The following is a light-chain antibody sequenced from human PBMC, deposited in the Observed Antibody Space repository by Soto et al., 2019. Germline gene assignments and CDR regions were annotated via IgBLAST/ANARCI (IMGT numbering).Light chain of an antibody. V-gene: IGKV4-1*01. CDR2: WAS. Sequence: DIVMTQSPDSLAVSLGERATINCKSSQSLLYSSNNKNYLAWYQQKPGQPPKLLVYWASTRDSGVPDRFSGSGSGTDFTLTISSLQAEDVAIYYCQQYYSVPMWTFGQGTKVEIK. CDR1: QSLLYSSNNKNY. CDR3: QQYYSVPMWT. J-gene: IGKJ1*01.